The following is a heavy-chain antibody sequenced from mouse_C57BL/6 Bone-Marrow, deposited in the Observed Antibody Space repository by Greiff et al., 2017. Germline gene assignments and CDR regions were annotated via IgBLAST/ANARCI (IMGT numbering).Heavy chain of an antibody. CDR1: GYAFSSYW. J-gene: IGHJ2*01. V-gene: IGHV1-80*01. CDR3: ASAGWEGYFDY. D-gene: IGHD4-1*01. Sequence: LQQSGASVKISCKASGYAFSSYWMNWVKQRPGKGLEWIGQIYPGDGVTNYNGKFKGKATLTADKSSSTAYMHRSSLTSEDSAVYFRASAGWEGYFDYWGQGTTLTVSS. CDR2: IYPGDGVT.